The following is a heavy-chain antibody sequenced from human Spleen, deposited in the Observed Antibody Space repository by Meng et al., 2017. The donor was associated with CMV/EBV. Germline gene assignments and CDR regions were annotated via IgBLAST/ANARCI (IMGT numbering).Heavy chain of an antibody. J-gene: IGHJ4*02. CDR2: ISSSSSYI. V-gene: IGHV3-21*01. CDR3: AGDLTGTTDFDY. D-gene: IGHD1-7*01. Sequence: GESLKISCAASGFTFSSYSMNWVRQAPGKGLEWVSSISSSSSYIYYADSVKGRFTISRDNAKNSLYLQMNSLRAEDTAVYYCAGDLTGTTDFDYWGQGTLVTVSS. CDR1: GFTFSSYS.